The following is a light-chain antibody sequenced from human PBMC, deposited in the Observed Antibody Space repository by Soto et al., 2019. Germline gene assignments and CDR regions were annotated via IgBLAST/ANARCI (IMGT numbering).Light chain of an antibody. V-gene: IGKV3-20*01. J-gene: IGKJ1*01. CDR1: QSVSSSY. Sequence: EIVLTQSPRTLSLSPGERATLSCTASQSVSSSYLAWYQQKPGQAPRLLIYGASSRATGIPDRFSGSGSGTDFTLTISRLEPEDFAVYYCQQYGSSPPVTFGQGTNVDI. CDR3: QQYGSSPPVT. CDR2: GAS.